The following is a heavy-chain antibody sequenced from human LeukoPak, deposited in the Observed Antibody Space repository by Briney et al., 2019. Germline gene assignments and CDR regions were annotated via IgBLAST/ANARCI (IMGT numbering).Heavy chain of an antibody. CDR2: ITTSSSVI. Sequence: PGGSLRLSCAASGFTFSNYFMSWVRQAPGKGLEWVSYITTSSSVIHYTDSVKGRFTVSRDDAKNSLYLQMPSLRAEDTAVYYCVRSPNGIDVWGQGTTVTVSS. CDR3: VRSPNGIDV. CDR1: GFTFSNYF. V-gene: IGHV3-48*01. J-gene: IGHJ6*02.